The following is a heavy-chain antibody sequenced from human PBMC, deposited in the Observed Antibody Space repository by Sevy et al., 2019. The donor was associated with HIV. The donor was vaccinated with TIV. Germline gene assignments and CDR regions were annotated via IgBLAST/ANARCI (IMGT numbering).Heavy chain of an antibody. J-gene: IGHJ4*02. CDR2: ISTTNYI. CDR3: VRDFSDSVVVPMYFDC. Sequence: GGSLRLSCAASEITFRSHSMNWVRQAPGKGLEWVSSISTTNYINYADSVKGRFTISRDNAKNSLYLQMDSLRAEDAAVYFCVRDFSDSVVVPMYFDCWGQGTLVTVS. CDR1: EITFRSHS. D-gene: IGHD2-15*01. V-gene: IGHV3-21*01.